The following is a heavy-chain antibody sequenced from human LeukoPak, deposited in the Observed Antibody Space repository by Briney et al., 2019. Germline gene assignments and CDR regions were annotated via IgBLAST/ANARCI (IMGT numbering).Heavy chain of an antibody. D-gene: IGHD3-22*01. CDR1: GFTVSSNY. Sequence: GGSLRLSCEASGFTVSSNYMSWVRQAPGKGLEWVSVIYSGGSTYYADSVKGRFTISRDNSKNTLYLQMNSLRAEDTAVYYCAGPLPYYYDSSGDAFDIWGQGTMVTVSS. J-gene: IGHJ3*02. V-gene: IGHV3-53*01. CDR3: AGPLPYYYDSSGDAFDI. CDR2: IYSGGST.